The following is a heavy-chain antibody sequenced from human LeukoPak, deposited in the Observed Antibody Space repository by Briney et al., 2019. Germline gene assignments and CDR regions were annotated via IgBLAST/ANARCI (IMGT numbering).Heavy chain of an antibody. CDR3: AREVWELTYFES. V-gene: IGHV1-69*01. D-gene: IGHD1-26*01. CDR2: IVPIYIKP. CDR1: GSTFRTSA. Sequence: SVQVSCKASGSTFRTSALTWLRQAPGQGLEWMGEIVPIYIKPKYAQNFQGRVTIIAGETTSTVYMELSGLRPDDTAVYFCAREVWELTYFESWGQGTLVVVSS. J-gene: IGHJ4*02.